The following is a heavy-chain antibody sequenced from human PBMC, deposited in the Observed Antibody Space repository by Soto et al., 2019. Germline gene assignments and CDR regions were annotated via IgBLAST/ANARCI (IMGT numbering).Heavy chain of an antibody. J-gene: IGHJ5*02. CDR1: GFTFSSYG. Sequence: PGGSLRLSCAASGFTFSSYGMHWVRQAPGKGLEWVAVISYDGSNKYYADSVKGRFTISRDNSKNTLYLQMNSLRAEDTAVYYCAKALYYYDSIPGGWFDPWGQGTLVTVSS. D-gene: IGHD3-22*01. CDR3: AKALYYYDSIPGGWFDP. V-gene: IGHV3-30*18. CDR2: ISYDGSNK.